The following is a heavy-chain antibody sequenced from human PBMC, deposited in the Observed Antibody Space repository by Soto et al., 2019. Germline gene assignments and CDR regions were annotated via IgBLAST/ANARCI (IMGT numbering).Heavy chain of an antibody. Sequence: SETLSLTCTVSGGSISSGDYYWSWLRQPPGKGLEWIGYFYYSGSTYYNPSLRGRVTISVDTSKNQFSLTLSSVTAADTAVYYCARERSSYESSGYYYYYYGMGCWGQGTTVTVAS. J-gene: IGHJ6*02. CDR3: ARERSSYESSGYYYYYYGMGC. CDR2: FYYSGST. D-gene: IGHD3-22*01. CDR1: GGSISSGDYY. V-gene: IGHV4-30-4*01.